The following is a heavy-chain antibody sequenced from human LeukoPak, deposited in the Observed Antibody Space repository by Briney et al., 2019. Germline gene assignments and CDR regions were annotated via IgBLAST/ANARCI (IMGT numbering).Heavy chain of an antibody. CDR1: GFTFSTYW. CDR2: IRQDGGEK. CDR3: ARDRFLEWLSY. V-gene: IGHV3-7*01. J-gene: IGHJ4*02. Sequence: GGSPRLSCEASGFTFSTYWMHWVRQAPGKGLEWVANIRQDGGEKYYVDSVKGRSTISRDNAKNSLYLQMNSLRDEDTAVYYCARDRFLEWLSYWGQGTLVTVSS. D-gene: IGHD3-3*01.